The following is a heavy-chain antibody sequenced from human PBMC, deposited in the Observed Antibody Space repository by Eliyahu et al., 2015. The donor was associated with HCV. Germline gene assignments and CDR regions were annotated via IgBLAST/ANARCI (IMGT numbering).Heavy chain of an antibody. D-gene: IGHD6-6*01. J-gene: IGHJ4*02. CDR1: GFXFSSYA. V-gene: IGHV3-23*01. CDR2: ISGSGGST. CDR3: AKDPSIAARHEFDY. Sequence: EVQLLESGGGLVQPGGSLRXSXAASGFXFSSYAMSWVRQAPGKGLEWVSAISGSGGSTYYADSVKGRFTISRDNSKNTLYLQMNSLRAEDTAVYYCAKDPSIAARHEFDYWGQGTLVTVSS.